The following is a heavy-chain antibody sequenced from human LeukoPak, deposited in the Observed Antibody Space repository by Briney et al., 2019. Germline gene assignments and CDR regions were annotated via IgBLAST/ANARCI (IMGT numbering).Heavy chain of an antibody. Sequence: SETLSLTCTVSGGSISSYYWSWIRQPPGKGLEWIGYIYYSGSTNYNPSLKSRVTISVDTSKNQFSLKLSSVTAADTAVYYCVAGTGYYYYMDVWGKGTTVTISS. CDR3: VAGTGYYYYMDV. CDR2: IYYSGST. V-gene: IGHV4-59*01. J-gene: IGHJ6*03. D-gene: IGHD6-13*01. CDR1: GGSISSYY.